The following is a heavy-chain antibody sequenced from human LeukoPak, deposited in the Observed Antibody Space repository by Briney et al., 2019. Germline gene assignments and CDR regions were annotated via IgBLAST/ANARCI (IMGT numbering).Heavy chain of an antibody. D-gene: IGHD6-19*01. CDR2: ISGSGGST. Sequence: GGSLRLSCAASGFTFRSYAMSWVRQAPGKGLEWVSAISGSGGSTYYADSVQGRFTISRHNSKNTLYLQMNSLRAEDSAVYYCATHSKADTSGWYYFDYWGQGTLVTVSS. CDR1: GFTFRSYA. J-gene: IGHJ4*02. V-gene: IGHV3-23*01. CDR3: ATHSKADTSGWYYFDY.